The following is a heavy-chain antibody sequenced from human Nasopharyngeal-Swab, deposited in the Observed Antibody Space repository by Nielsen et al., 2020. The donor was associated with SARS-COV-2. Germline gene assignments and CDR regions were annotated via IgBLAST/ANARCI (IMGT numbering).Heavy chain of an antibody. CDR1: GVSISNSDYY. V-gene: IGHV4-39*01. D-gene: IGHD2-2*01. CDR3: ARSSRPYFDP. Sequence: SETLSLTCTASGVSISNSDYYWAWIRQPPGKGLEWIGSIEYSGNSYSSPSLQSRVIISVDASKNQFSLRLTSVTAADTAVYFCARSSRPYFDPWGPGTLVSVSS. J-gene: IGHJ5*02. CDR2: IEYSGNS.